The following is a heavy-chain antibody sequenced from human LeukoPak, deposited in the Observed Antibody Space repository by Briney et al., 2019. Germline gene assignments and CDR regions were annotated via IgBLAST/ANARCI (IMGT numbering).Heavy chain of an antibody. CDR2: ITGSGGSI. V-gene: IGHV3-23*01. J-gene: IGHJ4*02. D-gene: IGHD3-22*01. CDR1: GFTFSSYA. CDR3: AKDVGYHYDTRFPT. Sequence: PGGSLRLSCAASGFTFSSYAMSWVRQALGKGLEWVSDITGSGGSIYYADSVKGRFTISRDNSKNTLYLQMNSLRAEDTAVYYCAKDVGYHYDTRFPTWGQGTLVTVSS.